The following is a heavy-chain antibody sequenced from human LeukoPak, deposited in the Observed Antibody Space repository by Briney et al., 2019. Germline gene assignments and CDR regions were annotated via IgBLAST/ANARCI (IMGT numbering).Heavy chain of an antibody. D-gene: IGHD2-2*01. Sequence: GGSLRLSCAASGFTFSSYSMNWVRQAPGKGLEWVSSISSSSSYIYYADSVKGRFTISRDNAKNSLYLQMNSLRAEDTAVYYCARAGRVVPAAVFDYWGQGTLVTVSS. CDR3: ARAGRVVPAAVFDY. CDR2: ISSSSSYI. J-gene: IGHJ4*02. CDR1: GFTFSSYS. V-gene: IGHV3-21*01.